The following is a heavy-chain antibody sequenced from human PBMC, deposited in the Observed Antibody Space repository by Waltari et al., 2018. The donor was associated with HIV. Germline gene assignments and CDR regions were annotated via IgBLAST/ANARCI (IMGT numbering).Heavy chain of an antibody. V-gene: IGHV1-69*11. D-gene: IGHD4-17*01. J-gene: IGHJ2*01. CDR2: IIPILGTA. Sequence: QVQLVQSGAEVKKPGSSVKVSCKASGGPFSSYAISWVRQAPGQGLEWMGRIIPILGTANYAQKFQGRVTITADESTSTAYMELSSLRSEDTAGYYCARVGTVTTWYFDLWRRGTLVTVSS. CDR1: GGPFSSYA. CDR3: ARVGTVTTWYFDL.